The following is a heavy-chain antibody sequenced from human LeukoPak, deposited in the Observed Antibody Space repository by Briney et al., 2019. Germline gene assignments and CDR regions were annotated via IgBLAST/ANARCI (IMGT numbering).Heavy chain of an antibody. CDR1: GGSISSYY. Sequence: SETLSLTCTVSGGSISSYYWSWIRQPAGKGLEWIGRIYTSGSTNYNPSLKSRVTMSVDTPKNQFSLKLSSVTAADTAVYYCAREGDYDFWSGYWAYWGQGTLVTVSS. J-gene: IGHJ4*02. D-gene: IGHD3-3*01. CDR3: AREGDYDFWSGYWAY. V-gene: IGHV4-4*07. CDR2: IYTSGST.